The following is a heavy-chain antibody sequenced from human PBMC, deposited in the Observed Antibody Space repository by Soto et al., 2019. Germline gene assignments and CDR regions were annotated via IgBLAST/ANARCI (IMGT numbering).Heavy chain of an antibody. Sequence: QVQLVQSGAEVKKPGASVKVSCKASGYTFTGYYMHWVRQAPGQGLEWMGWINPNSGGTNYAKKFQCSATKTRDTAISTAYMELSRLRFDDTAVYYCARACGMVRGIRYNAFDIWCQGTMVTVSS. CDR2: INPNSGGT. J-gene: IGHJ3*02. CDR1: GYTFTGYY. V-gene: IGHV1-2*02. CDR3: ARACGMVRGIRYNAFDI. D-gene: IGHD3-10*01.